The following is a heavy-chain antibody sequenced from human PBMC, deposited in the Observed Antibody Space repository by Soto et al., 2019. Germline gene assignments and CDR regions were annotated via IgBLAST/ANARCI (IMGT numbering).Heavy chain of an antibody. Sequence: QVQLVQSGAEVKKPGASVKVFCKASGYTFTSYDINWVRQATGQGLEWMGWMNANSGNTGYTQKFQGRVPMTRNTSISTAYMELISLISEDTAVYYCATERAAAGSNWFDPCGQATLVTVSS. CDR3: ATERAAAGSNWFDP. J-gene: IGHJ5*02. V-gene: IGHV1-8*01. CDR1: GYTFTSYD. D-gene: IGHD6-13*01. CDR2: MNANSGNT.